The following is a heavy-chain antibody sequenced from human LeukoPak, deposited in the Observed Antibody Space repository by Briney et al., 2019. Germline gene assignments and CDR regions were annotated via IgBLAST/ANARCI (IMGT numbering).Heavy chain of an antibody. CDR2: ISYDGSNK. D-gene: IGHD2/OR15-2a*01. Sequence: PGGSLRLSCAASGFTFSSYAMHWVRQAPGKGLEWVAVISYDGSNKYYADSVKGRFTISRDNSKNTLYLQMNSLRAEDTAVYYCARDGPISFLDYWGQGTLVTVSS. CDR3: ARDGPISFLDY. CDR1: GFTFSSYA. V-gene: IGHV3-30*04. J-gene: IGHJ4*02.